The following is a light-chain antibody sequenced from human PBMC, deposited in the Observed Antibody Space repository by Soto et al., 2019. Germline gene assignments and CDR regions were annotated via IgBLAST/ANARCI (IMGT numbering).Light chain of an antibody. CDR3: SSFTSRDTLV. J-gene: IGLJ3*02. V-gene: IGLV2-14*01. CDR2: EVT. CDR1: SSDIGAYDF. Sequence: QSALTQPASVSGSPGQSITISCTGTSSDIGAYDFVSWYQQHPAKAPRLIISEVTNRPSGVSNRFSGSKSGNTASLTISGLQVEDEADYFCSSFTSRDTLVFSGGTKLTVL.